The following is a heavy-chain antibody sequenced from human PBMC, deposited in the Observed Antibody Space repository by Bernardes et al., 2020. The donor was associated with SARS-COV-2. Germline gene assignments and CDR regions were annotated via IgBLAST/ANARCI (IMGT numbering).Heavy chain of an antibody. D-gene: IGHD3-10*01. CDR1: GYMFSSYW. CDR2: IYPGDSDT. J-gene: IGHJ4*02. V-gene: IGHV5-51*01. Sequence: GESLKISCRDSGYMFSSYWIAWVRQMPGKGLEWMGIIYPGDSDTRYSPSFQGQVTISTDKSIRTTYLQWSSLKASDTAMYYCARGEPPDYYGSGSPFDYWGQGTLVIVSS. CDR3: ARGEPPDYYGSGSPFDY.